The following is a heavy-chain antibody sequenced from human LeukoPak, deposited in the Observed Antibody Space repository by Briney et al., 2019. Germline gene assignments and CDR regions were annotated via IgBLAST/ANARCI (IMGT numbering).Heavy chain of an antibody. J-gene: IGHJ4*02. Sequence: QPGGSLRLSCAASGFTFSSYGMHWVRQAPGKGLEWVAFIRYDGSNKYYADSVKGRFTISRDNSKNTLYLQMNSLRPEDTAVYYCARDGGHWMAQYYFDYWGQGALVTVSS. D-gene: IGHD3-16*01. CDR1: GFTFSSYG. CDR3: ARDGGHWMAQYYFDY. V-gene: IGHV3-30*02. CDR2: IRYDGSNK.